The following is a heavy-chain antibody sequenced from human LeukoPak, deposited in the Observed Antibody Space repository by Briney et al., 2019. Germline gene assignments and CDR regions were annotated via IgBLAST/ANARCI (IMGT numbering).Heavy chain of an antibody. V-gene: IGHV1-8*01. CDR3: ARGEYSSSWYPFDY. D-gene: IGHD6-13*01. CDR1: GYTFIGYD. J-gene: IGHJ4*02. Sequence: ASVKVSCKTSGYTFIGYDINWVRQAPGQGLEWMGWMKSNSGDTHFAQKFQGRLTMTRNTSISTAFMELSSLRAEGTAVYYCARGEYSSSWYPFDYWGQGSLVTVPS. CDR2: MKSNSGDT.